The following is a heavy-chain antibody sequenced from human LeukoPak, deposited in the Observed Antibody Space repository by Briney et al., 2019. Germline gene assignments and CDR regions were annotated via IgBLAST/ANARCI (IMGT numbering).Heavy chain of an antibody. CDR1: AFIFSGHW. V-gene: IGHV3-7*03. D-gene: IGHD6-25*01. CDR3: AGGLELDY. J-gene: IGHJ4*02. Sequence: PGGSLRLSCEGSAFIFSGHWMNWARQAPGKGLEWVANIKQDGSEKNYVDSVKGRFTISRDNAKNSLYLQMNSLRAEDTAVYYCAGGLELDYWGQGTLVTVSS. CDR2: IKQDGSEK.